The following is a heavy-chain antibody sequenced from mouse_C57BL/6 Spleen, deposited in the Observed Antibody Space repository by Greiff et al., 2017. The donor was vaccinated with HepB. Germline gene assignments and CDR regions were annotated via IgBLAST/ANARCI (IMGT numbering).Heavy chain of an antibody. Sequence: QVQLKQPGAELVRPGSSVKLSCKASGYTFTSYWMHWVKQRPIQGLEWIGNIDPSDSETHYNQKFKDKATLTVDKSSSTAYMQLSSLTSEDSAVYYCARSSSPYYYAMDYWGQGTSVTVSS. V-gene: IGHV1-52*01. J-gene: IGHJ4*01. CDR2: IDPSDSET. CDR3: ARSSSPYYYAMDY. D-gene: IGHD1-1*01. CDR1: GYTFTSYW.